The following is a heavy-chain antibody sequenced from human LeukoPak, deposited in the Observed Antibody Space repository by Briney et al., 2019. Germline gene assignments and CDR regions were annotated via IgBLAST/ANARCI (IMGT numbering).Heavy chain of an antibody. CDR2: ISGSGGRT. Sequence: GGSLRLSCAASVFTLSSYAMSWVRQAAGKGLEWVSAISGSGGRTYYADSVKGRFTISRDNSKNTLYLQMNSLRVEETAVYYCAKVGCGSGRESCDYWGQGTLVTVSS. V-gene: IGHV3-23*01. D-gene: IGHD3-10*01. CDR1: VFTLSSYA. J-gene: IGHJ4*02. CDR3: AKVGCGSGRESCDY.